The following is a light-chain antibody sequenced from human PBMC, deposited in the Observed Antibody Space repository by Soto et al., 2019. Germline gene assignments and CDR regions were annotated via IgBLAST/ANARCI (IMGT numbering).Light chain of an antibody. CDR1: QGISSY. CDR2: AAS. J-gene: IGKJ5*01. Sequence: DIQLTQSPSFLSASIGHRVTITCRASQGISSYLAWYQQKPGKAPKLLIYAASTLQSGVPSRFRGSGPWTEFTHTISRLQPEDFASYDCQHLNSYPITFGQGTRLEIK. CDR3: QHLNSYPIT. V-gene: IGKV1-9*01.